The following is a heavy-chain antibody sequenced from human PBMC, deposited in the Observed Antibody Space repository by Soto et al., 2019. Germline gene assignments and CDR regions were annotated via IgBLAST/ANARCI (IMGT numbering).Heavy chain of an antibody. CDR3: ARSRGGTGVHFDY. CDR1: GYTFTNYD. D-gene: IGHD7-27*01. V-gene: IGHV1-8*01. CDR2: MNPDSGDT. J-gene: IGHJ4*02. Sequence: QVQLVQSGAEVKEPGASVKVSCKASGYTFTNYDINWVRQATGQGPEWMGRMNPDSGDTGYVPTFQGRVTMTRNTSISTAYVELCDLRSEDTAVYYCARSRGGTGVHFDYWGQGTLVTVSS.